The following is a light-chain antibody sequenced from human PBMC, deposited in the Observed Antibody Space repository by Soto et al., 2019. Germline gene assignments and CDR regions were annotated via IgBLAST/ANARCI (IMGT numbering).Light chain of an antibody. CDR3: RQRSYWLS. CDR2: EAS. V-gene: IGKV3-11*01. Sequence: EIVLTQSPATLSLSPGERATLSCRASQSVSNYLAWYQQKPGQAPRLLIYEASNRASGIPARFSGSGSGTDFTLTISSLEPEDFAVYYCRQRSYWLSFGGGTKVDIK. J-gene: IGKJ4*01. CDR1: QSVSNY.